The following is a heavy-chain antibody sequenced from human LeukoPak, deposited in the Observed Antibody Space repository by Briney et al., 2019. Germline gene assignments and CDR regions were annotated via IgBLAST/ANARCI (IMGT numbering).Heavy chain of an antibody. CDR1: GYTFTSYG. J-gene: IGHJ4*02. CDR2: ISAYNGNT. Sequence: ASVKVSCKASGYTFTSYGISWVRQAPGQGLEWMGWISAYNGNTNYAQKLQGRVTMTTDTSTSTAYMELRSLRSDDTAVYYRARDSVNYYDSSGTDYWGQGTLVTVSS. CDR3: ARDSVNYYDSSGTDY. D-gene: IGHD3-22*01. V-gene: IGHV1-18*01.